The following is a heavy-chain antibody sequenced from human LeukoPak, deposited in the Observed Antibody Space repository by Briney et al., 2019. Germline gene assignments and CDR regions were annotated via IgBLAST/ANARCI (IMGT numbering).Heavy chain of an antibody. V-gene: IGHV3-48*04. CDR1: GFTFSSYS. CDR3: AKDKGTGVVVITLCFQH. D-gene: IGHD3-22*01. J-gene: IGHJ1*01. Sequence: GGSLRLSCAASGFTFSSYSMNWVRQAPGKGLEWVSYISSSSSSIYYADSVKGRFTISRDNAKNSLYLQMNSLRAEDTAVYYCAKDKGTGVVVITLCFQHWGQGTLVTVSS. CDR2: ISSSSSSI.